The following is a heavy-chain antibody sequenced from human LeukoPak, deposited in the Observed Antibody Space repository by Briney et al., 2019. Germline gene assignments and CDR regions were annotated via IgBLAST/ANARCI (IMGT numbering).Heavy chain of an antibody. D-gene: IGHD6-13*01. CDR1: GFTFSSYW. CDR2: IREDVSEK. Sequence: GGSLRLSCAASGFTFSSYWMTWVRQAPGKGLEWVANIREDVSEKYYVDSVKGRFTVSRDNAKNSLYLQVNSLRAEDTAVYYCASDYSSPRYGMDVWGQGTTVTVSS. V-gene: IGHV3-7*01. CDR3: ASDYSSPRYGMDV. J-gene: IGHJ6*02.